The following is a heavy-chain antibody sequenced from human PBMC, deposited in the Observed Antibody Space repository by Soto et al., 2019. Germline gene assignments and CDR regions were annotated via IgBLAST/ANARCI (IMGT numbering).Heavy chain of an antibody. CDR2: ISGSGGST. D-gene: IGHD3-3*01. Sequence: GGSLRLSCAASGFTFSSYAMSWVRQAPGKGLEWVSAISGSGGSTYYADSVKGRFTISRDNSKNTLYLQMNSLRAEDTAVYYCAKVGPQWAYYDFWSGYYFDYWGQGTLVTVSS. CDR1: GFTFSSYA. J-gene: IGHJ4*02. CDR3: AKVGPQWAYYDFWSGYYFDY. V-gene: IGHV3-23*01.